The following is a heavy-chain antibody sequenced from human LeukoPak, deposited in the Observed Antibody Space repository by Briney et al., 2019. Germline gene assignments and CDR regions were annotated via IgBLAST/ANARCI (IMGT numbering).Heavy chain of an antibody. CDR2: ISAYNGNT. J-gene: IGHJ4*02. V-gene: IGHV1-18*01. CDR3: ARDARRIRYYDSSGHFDY. D-gene: IGHD3-22*01. CDR1: GYTFTSYG. Sequence: ASVNVSCKASGYTFTSYGISWVRQAPGQGLEWMGWISAYNGNTNYAQKLQGRVTMTTDTSTSTAYMELRSLRSDDTAVYYCARDARRIRYYDSSGHFDYWGQGTLVTVSS.